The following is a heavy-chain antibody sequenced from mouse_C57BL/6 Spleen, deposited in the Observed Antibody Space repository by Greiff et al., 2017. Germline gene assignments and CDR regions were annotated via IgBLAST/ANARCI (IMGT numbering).Heavy chain of an antibody. Sequence: VQLQQSGAELARPGASVKLSCKASGYTFTSYGISWVKQRTGQGLEWIGEIYPRSGNTYYNEKFKGQDTLTADKSSSTAYMELRSLTSEDSAVDVCARLGTVTPYFDYWGQGTTLTVSS. CDR2: IYPRSGNT. J-gene: IGHJ2*01. CDR3: ARLGTVTPYFDY. D-gene: IGHD2-13*01. CDR1: GYTFTSYG. V-gene: IGHV1-81*01.